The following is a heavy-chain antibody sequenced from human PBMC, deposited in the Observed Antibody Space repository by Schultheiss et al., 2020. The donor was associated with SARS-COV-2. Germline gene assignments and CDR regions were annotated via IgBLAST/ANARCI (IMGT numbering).Heavy chain of an antibody. CDR1: GYSISSGYY. V-gene: IGHV4-61*01. CDR3: AGRLRARYYYYGMDV. D-gene: IGHD2-21*02. J-gene: IGHJ6*02. Sequence: SETLSLTCAVSGYSISSGYYWGWIRQPPGKGLEWIGYIYYSGSTNYNPSLKSRVTISVDTSKNQFSLKLSSVTAADTAVYYCAGRLRARYYYYGMDVWGQGTTVTVSS. CDR2: IYYSGST.